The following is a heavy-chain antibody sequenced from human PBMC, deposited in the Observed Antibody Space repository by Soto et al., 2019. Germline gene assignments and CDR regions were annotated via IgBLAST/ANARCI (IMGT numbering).Heavy chain of an antibody. J-gene: IGHJ6*02. CDR2: IIPIFGTA. D-gene: IGHD6-25*01. Sequence: QVQLVQSGAEVKKPGSSVKVSCKASGGTFSSYAISWVRQAPGQGLEWMGGIIPIFGTANYAQKFQRRVTITADESTSTDYMELSSLRSEDTAVYYCARATPTPQYSSGPGDYYYYYGMDVWGQGTTVTVSS. CDR3: ARATPTPQYSSGPGDYYYYYGMDV. V-gene: IGHV1-69*12. CDR1: GGTFSSYA.